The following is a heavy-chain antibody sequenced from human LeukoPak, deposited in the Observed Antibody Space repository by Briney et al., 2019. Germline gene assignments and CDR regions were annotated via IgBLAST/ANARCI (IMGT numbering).Heavy chain of an antibody. V-gene: IGHV1-18*01. CDR2: ISAYNGNT. D-gene: IGHD1-26*01. J-gene: IGHJ4*02. CDR1: GYTFTSYG. Sequence: GASVRVSCKASGYTFTSYGISWVRQAPGQGLEWMGWISAYNGNTSYAQKLQGRDTMTTDTSTSTAYMELRSLRSGDTVVYYCARSSGSYSSYWGQGTLVTVSS. CDR3: ARSSGSYSSY.